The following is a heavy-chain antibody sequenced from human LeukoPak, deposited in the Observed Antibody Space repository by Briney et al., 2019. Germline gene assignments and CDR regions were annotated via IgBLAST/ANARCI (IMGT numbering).Heavy chain of an antibody. CDR2: ISSSGSTI. CDR1: GFTFSSYE. V-gene: IGHV3-48*03. J-gene: IGHJ4*02. CDR3: ARAGGGYIVVVPAAFDY. Sequence: GGSLRLSCAASGFTFSSYEMNWDRHAPGKGLEWVSYISSSGSTIYYADSVKGRFTISRDNAKNSLYMQMNSLRAEATAVYYCARAGGGYIVVVPAAFDYWGQGTLVTVSS. D-gene: IGHD2-2*01.